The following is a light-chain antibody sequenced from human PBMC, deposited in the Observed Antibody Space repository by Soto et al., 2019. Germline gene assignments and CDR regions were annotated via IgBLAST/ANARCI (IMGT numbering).Light chain of an antibody. J-gene: IGKJ1*01. CDR3: QERAGWPPWT. V-gene: IGKV3D-20*02. CDR2: DAS. CDR1: QSVSSSY. Sequence: PGERATLSCSARQSVSSSYLVWYQQKPGQAPRLLIYDASERASAVPARFSGSGSGTDFTLTISSLEPEDFAVYYCQERAGWPPWTFGQGTKVAIK.